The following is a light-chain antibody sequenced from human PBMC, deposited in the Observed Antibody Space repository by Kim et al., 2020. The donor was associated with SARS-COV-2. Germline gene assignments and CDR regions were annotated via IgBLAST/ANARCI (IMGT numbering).Light chain of an antibody. CDR1: KLGDKY. CDR2: QDS. J-gene: IGLJ2*01. V-gene: IGLV3-1*01. Sequence: SAAPGQTASITCYGDKLGDKYACWYQQKPGQSPVLDIYQDSKRPSGIRERFSGSNSGNTATLTISGTQAMDEADYYCQAWDSSTVVFGGGTQLTVL. CDR3: QAWDSSTVV.